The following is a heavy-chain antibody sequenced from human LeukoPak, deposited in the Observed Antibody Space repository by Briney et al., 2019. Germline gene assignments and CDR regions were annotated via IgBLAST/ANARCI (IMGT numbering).Heavy chain of an antibody. CDR2: FIPLHDTA. V-gene: IGHV1-69*04. CDR3: MLGVIPD. D-gene: IGHD2-2*01. CDR1: GGTFSKYV. J-gene: IGHJ1*01. Sequence: SVKVSCKAAGGTFSKYVISWGREAPGQGLEWMGRFIPLHDTANYENKFQGRVILTADKSTRTAYMERTSLRSEDTAVYCAMLGVIPDWGQGTLITVSS.